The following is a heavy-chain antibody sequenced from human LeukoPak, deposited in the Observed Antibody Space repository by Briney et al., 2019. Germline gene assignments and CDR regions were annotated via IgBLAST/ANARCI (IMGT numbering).Heavy chain of an antibody. CDR3: ARDSRLTGYLFDY. CDR2: IYCSGST. D-gene: IGHD3-9*01. V-gene: IGHV4-59*01. J-gene: IGHJ4*02. Sequence: PSETLSLTCTVSGGSISSYYWSWIRQPPGKGLEWIGYIYCSGSTNYNPSLKSRVTISVDTSKNQFSLKLSSVTAADTAVYYCARDSRLTGYLFDYWGQGTLVTVSS. CDR1: GGSISSYY.